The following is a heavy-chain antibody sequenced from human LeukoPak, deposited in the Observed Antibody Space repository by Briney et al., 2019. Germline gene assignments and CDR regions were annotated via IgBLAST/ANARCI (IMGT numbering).Heavy chain of an antibody. D-gene: IGHD1-26*01. CDR3: AWGIVGATAPDY. Sequence: PSETLSLTCTVSSGSISSYKWSWIRQPAGKGLEWVGRIYTSGSTNYNPSLMSRVTMSVDTSKNQFSLKLSSVTAADTAVYYCAWGIVGATAPDYWGQGTLVIVSS. CDR2: IYTSGST. CDR1: SGSISSYK. J-gene: IGHJ4*02. V-gene: IGHV4-4*07.